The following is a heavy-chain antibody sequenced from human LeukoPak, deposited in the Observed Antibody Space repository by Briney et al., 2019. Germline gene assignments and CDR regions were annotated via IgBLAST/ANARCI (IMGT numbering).Heavy chain of an antibody. J-gene: IGHJ4*02. D-gene: IGHD4-23*01. Sequence: SETLSLTCTVSGGSISSYYWNWIRQPPGKGLEWIGYIYYSGSTNYNPSLKSRVTISVDTSKNQFSLKLSSVTAADTAVYYCARAPRAYYGGNSYIDYWGQGTLVTVSS. CDR1: GGSISSYY. CDR3: ARAPRAYYGGNSYIDY. CDR2: IYYSGST. V-gene: IGHV4-59*01.